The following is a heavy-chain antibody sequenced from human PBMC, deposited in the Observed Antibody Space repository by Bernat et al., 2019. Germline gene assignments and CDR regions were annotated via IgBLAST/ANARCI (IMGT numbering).Heavy chain of an antibody. D-gene: IGHD6-13*01. CDR1: GFTFSSYG. CDR3: AKDLIAAAGGDY. CDR2: ISYDGSNK. V-gene: IGHV3-30*18. Sequence: QVQLVESGGGVVQPGRSLRLSCAASGFTFSSYGMHWVRQAPGKGLEWVAVISYDGSNKYYADYVKGRVTISRDNSKTTLYLQMISLRAEDTAVYYCAKDLIAAAGGDYWGPGTLVTVSS. J-gene: IGHJ4*02.